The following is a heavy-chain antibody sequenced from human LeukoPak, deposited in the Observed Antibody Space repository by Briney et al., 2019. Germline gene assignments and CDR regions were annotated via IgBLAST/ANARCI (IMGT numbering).Heavy chain of an antibody. V-gene: IGHV1-69*06. CDR1: GGTFSSYA. J-gene: IGHJ3*02. D-gene: IGHD3-16*02. CDR3: ARGTMITFGGVIVNPPGAFDI. Sequence: SVKVSCKASGGTFSSYAISWVRQAPGQGLEWMGGIIPIFGTASYAQKFQGRVTITADKSTSTAYMELSSLRSEDTAVYYCARGTMITFGGVIVNPPGAFDIWGQGTMVTVSS. CDR2: IIPIFGTA.